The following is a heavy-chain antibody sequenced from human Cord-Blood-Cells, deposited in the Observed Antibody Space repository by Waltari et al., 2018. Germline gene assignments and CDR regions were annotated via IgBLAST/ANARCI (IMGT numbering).Heavy chain of an antibody. D-gene: IGHD3-3*01. CDR1: GYTLTELS. Sequence: QVQLVQSGAEVKKPGASVKVSCKVSGYTLTELSMHWVRQAPGKGLEWMGGFDPEEGETIYAQKCQGRVTMTEDTSTGTAYMELSSLRSEDTAVYYCATGLRKNLRFLSGWGGMVHDYWGQGTLVTVSS. J-gene: IGHJ4*02. V-gene: IGHV1-24*01. CDR3: ATGLRKNLRFLSGWGGMVHDY. CDR2: FDPEEGET.